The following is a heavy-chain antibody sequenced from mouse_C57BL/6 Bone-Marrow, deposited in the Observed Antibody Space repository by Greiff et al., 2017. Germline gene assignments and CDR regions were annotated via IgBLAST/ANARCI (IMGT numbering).Heavy chain of an antibody. Sequence: VKLLESGAELVRPGASVKLSCKASGYTFTDYYINWVKQRPGQGLEWIARIYPGSGNTYYNEKFKGKATLTAEKSSSTAYMQLSSLTSEDSAVYFCARGGWLPLYWYFDVWGTGTTVTVSS. V-gene: IGHV1-76*01. J-gene: IGHJ1*03. CDR3: ARGGWLPLYWYFDV. CDR1: GYTFTDYY. CDR2: IYPGSGNT. D-gene: IGHD2-3*01.